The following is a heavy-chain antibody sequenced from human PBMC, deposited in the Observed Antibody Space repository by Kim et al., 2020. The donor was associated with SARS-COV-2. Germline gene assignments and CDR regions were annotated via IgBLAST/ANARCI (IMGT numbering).Heavy chain of an antibody. Sequence: GESLKISCKGSGYSFTSYWIGWVRQMPGKGLEWMGIIYPGDSDTRYSPSFQGQVTISADKSISTAYLQWSSLKASDTAMYYCARSRGATRYDYVWGSYRLNYYYYYYGMDVWGQGTTVTVSS. CDR2: IYPGDSDT. V-gene: IGHV5-51*01. CDR3: ARSRGATRYDYVWGSYRLNYYYYYYGMDV. J-gene: IGHJ6*02. CDR1: GYSFTSYW. D-gene: IGHD3-16*02.